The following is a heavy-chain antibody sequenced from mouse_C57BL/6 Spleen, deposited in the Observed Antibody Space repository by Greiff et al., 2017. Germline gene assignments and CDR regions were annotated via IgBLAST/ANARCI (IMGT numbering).Heavy chain of an antibody. J-gene: IGHJ4*01. Sequence: QVQLKQPGAELVRPGSSVKLSCKASGYTFTSYWMHWVKQRPIQGLEWIGNIDPSDSETHYNQKFKDKATLTVDKSSSTAYMQLSSLTSEDAAVYYCARTQDSTGYVDYAMDYWGQGTSVTVSS. CDR2: IDPSDSET. CDR3: ARTQDSTGYVDYAMDY. CDR1: GYTFTSYW. V-gene: IGHV1-52*01. D-gene: IGHD3-2*02.